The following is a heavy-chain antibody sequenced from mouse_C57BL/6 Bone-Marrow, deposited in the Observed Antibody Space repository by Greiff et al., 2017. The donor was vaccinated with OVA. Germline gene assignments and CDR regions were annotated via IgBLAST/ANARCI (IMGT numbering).Heavy chain of an antibody. Sequence: QVQLQQPGAELVKPGASVKLSCKASGYTFTSYWMHWVKQRPGQGLEWIGMIHPNSGSTNYNEKFKSKATLTVDKSSSTAYMQLSSLTSEDSAVYYCGWAYGSSLDYWGQGTTLTASS. D-gene: IGHD1-1*01. CDR2: IHPNSGST. V-gene: IGHV1-64*01. CDR1: GYTFTSYW. J-gene: IGHJ2*01. CDR3: GWAYGSSLDY.